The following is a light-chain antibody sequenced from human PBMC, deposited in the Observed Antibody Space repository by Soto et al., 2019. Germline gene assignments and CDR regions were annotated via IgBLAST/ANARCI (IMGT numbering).Light chain of an antibody. Sequence: EIVLTQSPATLSLSPGDRATLSCGAGQMFASSLAGYQQKPGKAPRLLIYGASNRATGIPARFSGSGSGTDFSLTISSLEPEDFAVYYCQQRSSWPLTFGGGTKVEIK. CDR3: QQRSSWPLT. V-gene: IGKV3-11*01. J-gene: IGKJ4*01. CDR1: QMFASS. CDR2: GAS.